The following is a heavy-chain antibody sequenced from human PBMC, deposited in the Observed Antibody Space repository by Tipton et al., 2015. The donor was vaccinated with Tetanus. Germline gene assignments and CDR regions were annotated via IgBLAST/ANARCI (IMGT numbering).Heavy chain of an antibody. CDR1: GGSISRGGYY. Sequence: TLSLTCTVSGGSISRGGYYWSWIRQHPGKGLEWIGDIYYSGSTYYNPSLKSRVTISVDTSMNQISLKMNSVTAADTAVFYCARERAGGPGRWNSFXSWGQGTLVPFPS. J-gene: IGHJ4*02. V-gene: IGHV4-31*03. CDR3: ARERAGGPGRWNSFXS. D-gene: IGHD3-16*01. CDR2: IYYSGST.